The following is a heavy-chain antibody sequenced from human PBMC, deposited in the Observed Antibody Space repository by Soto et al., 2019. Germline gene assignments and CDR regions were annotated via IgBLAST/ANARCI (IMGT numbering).Heavy chain of an antibody. J-gene: IGHJ4*02. CDR2: INHSGST. CDR1: GGSFSGYY. D-gene: IGHD3-10*01. V-gene: IGHV4-34*01. Sequence: PSETLSLTCAVYGGSFSGYYWSWIRQPPGKGLEWIGEINHSGSTNYNPSLKSRVTISVDTSKNQFSLKLSSVTAADTAVYYCARARGSNTIRYFDYWGQGTLVTVSS. CDR3: ARARGSNTIRYFDY.